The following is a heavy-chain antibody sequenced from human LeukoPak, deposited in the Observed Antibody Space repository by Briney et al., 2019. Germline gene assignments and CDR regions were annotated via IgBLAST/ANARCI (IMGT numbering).Heavy chain of an antibody. D-gene: IGHD2-15*01. Sequence: GGSLRLSCAPSGFTFSRHGMHWVRQAPGKGLEWVAIISNDGSRKYYAHSVEGRFTISRDNSKNTLYLQMDSLRAEDTAVYYCARHDYIVVVVAAGRNFDYWGQGTLVTVSS. V-gene: IGHV3-30*03. CDR2: ISNDGSRK. CDR3: ARHDYIVVVVAAGRNFDY. CDR1: GFTFSRHG. J-gene: IGHJ4*02.